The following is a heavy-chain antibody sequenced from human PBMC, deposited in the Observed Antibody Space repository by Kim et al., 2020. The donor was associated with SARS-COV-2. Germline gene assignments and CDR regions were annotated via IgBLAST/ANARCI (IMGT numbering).Heavy chain of an antibody. D-gene: IGHD1-1*01. CDR2: IVVGSGNT. CDR3: AANNWNDVYYYYGMDV. J-gene: IGHJ6*02. V-gene: IGHV1-58*01. Sequence: SVKVSCKASGFTFTSSAVQWVRQARGQRLEWIGWIVVGSGNTNYAQKFQERVTITRDMSTSTAYMELSSLRSEDTAVYYCAANNWNDVYYYYGMDVWGQGTTVTVSS. CDR1: GFTFTSSA.